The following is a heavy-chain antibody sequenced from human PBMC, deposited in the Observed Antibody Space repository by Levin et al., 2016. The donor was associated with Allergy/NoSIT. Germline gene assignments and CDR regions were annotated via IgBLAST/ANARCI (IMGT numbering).Heavy chain of an antibody. Sequence: WIRQPPGKGLEWIGSIYYSGSTYYNPSLKSRVTISVDTSKNQFSLKLSSVTAADTAVYYCARHPFYRILYSSGWQTFDYWGQGTLVTVSS. J-gene: IGHJ4*02. D-gene: IGHD6-19*01. V-gene: IGHV4-39*01. CDR2: IYYSGST. CDR3: ARHPFYRILYSSGWQTFDY.